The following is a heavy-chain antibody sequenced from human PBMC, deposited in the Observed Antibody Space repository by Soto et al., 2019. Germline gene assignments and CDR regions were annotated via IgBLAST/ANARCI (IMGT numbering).Heavy chain of an antibody. CDR1: GYTFTSYG. V-gene: IGHV1-18*01. J-gene: IGHJ6*03. D-gene: IGHD2-21*01. CDR3: ARSIFPTYPGDYYYYMDV. Sequence: ASVKVSCKASGYTFTSYGISWVRQAPGQGLEWMGWISAYNGNTNYAQKLQGRVTMTTDTSTSTAYMELRSLRSDDTAVYYCARSIFPTYPGDYYYYMDVWGKGTTVTVSS. CDR2: ISAYNGNT.